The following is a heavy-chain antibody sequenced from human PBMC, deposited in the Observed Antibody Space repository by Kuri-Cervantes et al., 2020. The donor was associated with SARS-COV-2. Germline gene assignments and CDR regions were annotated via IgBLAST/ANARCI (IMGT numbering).Heavy chain of an antibody. CDR2: IIPIFGTA. D-gene: IGHD4-11*01. CDR3: ARHEPSTVTTLFDY. Sequence: SVKVSCKASGGTFSSYAISWVRQAPGQGLEWMGGIIPIFGTANYAQKFQGRVTITTDESTSTAYMELSSLRSDDTAVYYCARHEPSTVTTLFDYWGQGTLVTVSS. V-gene: IGHV1-69*05. CDR1: GGTFSSYA. J-gene: IGHJ4*02.